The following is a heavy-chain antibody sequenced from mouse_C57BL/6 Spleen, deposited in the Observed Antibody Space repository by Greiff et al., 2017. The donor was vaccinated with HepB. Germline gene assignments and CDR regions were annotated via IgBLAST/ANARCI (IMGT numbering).Heavy chain of an antibody. CDR3: ASYYYGSSYQFAY. V-gene: IGHV1-74*01. J-gene: IGHJ3*01. CDR2: IHPSDSDT. D-gene: IGHD1-1*01. CDR1: GYTFTSYW. Sequence: QVQLQQSGAELVKPGASVKVSCKASGYTFTSYWMHWVKQRPGQGLEWIGRIHPSDSDTNYNQKFKGKATLTVDKSSSTAYMQLSSLTSEDSAVYYCASYYYGSSYQFAYWGQGTLVTVSA.